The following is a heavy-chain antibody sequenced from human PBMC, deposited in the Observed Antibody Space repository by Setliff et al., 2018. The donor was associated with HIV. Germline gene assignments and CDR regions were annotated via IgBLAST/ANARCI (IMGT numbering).Heavy chain of an antibody. J-gene: IGHJ6*03. CDR3: ARDRGRGMAPYGILDYYYMDV. V-gene: IGHV3-53*04. D-gene: IGHD3-10*01. Sequence: GGSLRLSCAASGFTVSRYYMSWVRQAPGKGLEWVSIIYSGGTTYYADSVKGRFIISRHNSNNTLYLQMNSLRAEDSAMYYCARDRGRGMAPYGILDYYYMDVWGKGTTVTVSS. CDR2: IYSGGTT. CDR1: GFTVSRYY.